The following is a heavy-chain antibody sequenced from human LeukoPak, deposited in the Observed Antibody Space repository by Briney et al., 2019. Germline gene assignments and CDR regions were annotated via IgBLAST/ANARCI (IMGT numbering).Heavy chain of an antibody. CDR2: MNPNSGNT. CDR3: AKGGPYFGWHFDY. D-gene: IGHD2/OR15-2a*01. Sequence: ASVKVSCKASGYTFTSYDINWVRQATGQGLEWMGWMNPNSGNTGYAQKFQGRVTITRNTSISTAYMELSSLRSEDTALYYCAKGGPYFGWHFDYWGQGTLVTVSS. V-gene: IGHV1-8*03. J-gene: IGHJ4*02. CDR1: GYTFTSYD.